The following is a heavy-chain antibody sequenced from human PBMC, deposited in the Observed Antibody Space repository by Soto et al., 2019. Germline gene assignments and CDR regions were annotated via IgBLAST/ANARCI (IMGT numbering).Heavy chain of an antibody. CDR3: AREPATAKPEGVDF. Sequence: ASVKVSCKASGYTFSDYYIHWVRQAPGQGLEWMGWINPNSGGTKYAPKFQGGVTMTRDTSITTAYMELSRLRSGDTAVYYCAREPATAKPEGVDFWGQGTPGTVSS. J-gene: IGHJ4*02. D-gene: IGHD1-1*01. CDR2: INPNSGGT. V-gene: IGHV1-2*02. CDR1: GYTFSDYY.